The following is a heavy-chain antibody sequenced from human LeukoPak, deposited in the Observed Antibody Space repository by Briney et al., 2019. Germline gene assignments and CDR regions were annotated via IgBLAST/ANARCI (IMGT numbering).Heavy chain of an antibody. CDR3: ARDGNPWNLDV. CDR1: DGSISSDSFY. Sequence: PSETLSLTCIVSDGSISSDSFYWGWIRQPPGKGLEWIGSLYYTGSYTGTTYYNPSLESRVTVSVDTSKNLCSLKLTSVTAADTAVYYCARDGNPWNLDVWGRGTLVTVSS. J-gene: IGHJ2*01. V-gene: IGHV4-39*07. D-gene: IGHD1-26*01. CDR2: LYYTGSYTGTT.